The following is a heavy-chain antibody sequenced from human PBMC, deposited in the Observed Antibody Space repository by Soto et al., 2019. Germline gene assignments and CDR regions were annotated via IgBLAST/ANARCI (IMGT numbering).Heavy chain of an antibody. CDR3: ARSQYYYDSSGYTYNWFDP. D-gene: IGHD3-22*01. Sequence: SETLSLTCAVSGGSISSGGYSWSWIRQPPGKGLEWIGYIYHSGSTYYNPSLKSRVTTSVDRSKNQFSLKLSSVTAADTAVYYCARSQYYYDSSGYTYNWFDPWGQGTLVTVSS. J-gene: IGHJ5*02. CDR2: IYHSGST. V-gene: IGHV4-30-2*01. CDR1: GGSISSGGYS.